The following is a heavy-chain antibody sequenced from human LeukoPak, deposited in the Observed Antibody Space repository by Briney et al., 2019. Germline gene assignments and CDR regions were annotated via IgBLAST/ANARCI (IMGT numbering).Heavy chain of an antibody. D-gene: IGHD3-10*01. J-gene: IGHJ4*02. Sequence: PSGTLSLTCAVSGGSISSSNWWSWVRQPPGKGLEWIGEIYHSGSTNYNPSLKSRVTISVDTSKNQFSLKLSTVTAADTAVYYCARGLGGSLDYWGQGTLVTVSS. CDR2: IYHSGST. V-gene: IGHV4-4*02. CDR3: ARGLGGSLDY. CDR1: GGSISSSNW.